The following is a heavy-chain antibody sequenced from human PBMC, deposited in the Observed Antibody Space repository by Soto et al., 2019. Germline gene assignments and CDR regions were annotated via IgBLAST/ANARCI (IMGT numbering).Heavy chain of an antibody. CDR2: ISAYNGNT. CDR1: GYTFTSYG. D-gene: IGHD3-22*01. CDR3: ARDYSDSSGFFGDYYGMDV. J-gene: IGHJ6*01. V-gene: IGHV1-18*04. Sequence: GASVKVSCKASGYTFTSYGISWVRQAPGQGLEWMGWISAYNGNTNYAQKLQGRVTMTTDTSTSTAYTELRSLRSDDTAVYYCARDYSDSSGFFGDYYGMDVWGQGTTVTVS.